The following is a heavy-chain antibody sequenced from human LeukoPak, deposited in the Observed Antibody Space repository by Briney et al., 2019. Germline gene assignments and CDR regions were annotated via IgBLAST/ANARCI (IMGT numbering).Heavy chain of an antibody. CDR3: ARDRGHVGGYSGYDGFDY. J-gene: IGHJ4*02. CDR2: INPNSGGT. Sequence: ASVKVSCTASGYTFTGYYMHWVRQAPGQGLEWMGWINPNSGGTNYAQKFQGRVTMTRDTSISTAYMELSRLRSDDTAVYYCARDRGHVGGYSGYDGFDYWGQGTLVTVSS. D-gene: IGHD5-12*01. V-gene: IGHV1-2*02. CDR1: GYTFTGYY.